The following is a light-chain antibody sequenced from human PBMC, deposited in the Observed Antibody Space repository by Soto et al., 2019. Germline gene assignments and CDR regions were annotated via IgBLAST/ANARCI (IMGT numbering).Light chain of an antibody. CDR2: KAS. V-gene: IGKV1-5*03. CDR1: QSISSW. Sequence: DIQLTQSPSPLSASVGDSVIITCRASQSISSWLAWYQQKPGKAPKLLIYKASSLESGVPSRFSGSGSGTEFTLTISSLQPDDFATYYCQQYNTYPAAFGPGTKVDIK. CDR3: QQYNTYPAA. J-gene: IGKJ3*01.